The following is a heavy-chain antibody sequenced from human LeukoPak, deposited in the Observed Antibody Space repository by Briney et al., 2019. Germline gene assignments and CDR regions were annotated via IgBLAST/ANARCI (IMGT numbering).Heavy chain of an antibody. V-gene: IGHV4-61*02. CDR3: ARGLDRDPKGAFDY. J-gene: IGHJ4*02. Sequence: SETLSLTCTVSGGSISSSSYYWSWIRQPAGKGLEWIGRIYTSGSTNYNPSLKSRVTISVDTSKNQFSLKLSSVTAADTAVYYCARGLDRDPKGAFDYWGQGTLVTVSS. CDR2: IYTSGST. D-gene: IGHD1-26*01. CDR1: GGSISSSSYY.